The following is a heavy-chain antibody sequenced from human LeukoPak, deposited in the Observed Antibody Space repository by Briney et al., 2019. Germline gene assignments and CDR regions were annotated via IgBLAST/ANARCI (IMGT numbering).Heavy chain of an antibody. V-gene: IGHV3-30-3*01. D-gene: IGHD4-17*01. J-gene: IGHJ4*02. CDR3: ARDPHAYGDYVY. Sequence: GGSLRLSCAASGFTFSNSWMSWVRQAPGKGLEWVAVISYDGSNKYYADSVKGRFTISRDNSKNTLYLQMNSLRAEDTAVYYCARDPHAYGDYVYWGQGTLVTVSS. CDR1: GFTFSNSW. CDR2: ISYDGSNK.